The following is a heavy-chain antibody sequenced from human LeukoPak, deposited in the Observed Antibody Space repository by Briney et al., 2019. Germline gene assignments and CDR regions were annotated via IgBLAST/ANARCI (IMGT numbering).Heavy chain of an antibody. CDR1: GGTFSSYA. CDR2: IIPILGIA. CDR3: ARGAYYGSGSYYYYYYGMDV. Sequence: SVKVSCKASGGTFSSYAISWVRQAPGQGLEWMGRIIPILGIANYAQKFQGRVTITADKSTSTAYMELSSLRSEDTAVYYCARGAYYGSGSYYYYYYGMDVWDQGTTVTVSS. V-gene: IGHV1-69*04. J-gene: IGHJ6*02. D-gene: IGHD3-10*01.